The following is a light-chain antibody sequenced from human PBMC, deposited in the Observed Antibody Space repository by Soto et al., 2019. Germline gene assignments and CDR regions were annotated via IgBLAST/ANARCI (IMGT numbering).Light chain of an antibody. CDR2: GAS. CDR1: QSVSPNN. Sequence: EIVLTQSPGTLALSPGERATLSCRASQSVSPNNLAWYHRKPGQAPRLLIYGASSRATDIPARFSGSGSGTDFTLTITRLEPEDFAVYYCQQYGSSPPTFGQGTKVEIK. V-gene: IGKV3-20*01. J-gene: IGKJ1*01. CDR3: QQYGSSPPT.